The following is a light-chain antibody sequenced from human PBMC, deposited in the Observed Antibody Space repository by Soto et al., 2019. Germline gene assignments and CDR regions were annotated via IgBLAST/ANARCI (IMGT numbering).Light chain of an antibody. J-gene: IGKJ1*01. CDR2: LGS. CDR3: MQALQTPRT. Sequence: DIVMTQSPLSLPVTPGEPASISCRSSQSLLQSNGYNYLDWYLQKPGQSPQLMIYLGSNRASGVPDRFSGSGSGTDFTLKISRVEAEDVGVFYCMQALQTPRTVGQGTRVEIK. V-gene: IGKV2-28*01. CDR1: QSLLQSNGYNY.